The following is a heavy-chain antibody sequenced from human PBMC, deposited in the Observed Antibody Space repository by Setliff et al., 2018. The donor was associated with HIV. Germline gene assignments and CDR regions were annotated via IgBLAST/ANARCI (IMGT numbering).Heavy chain of an antibody. D-gene: IGHD6-19*01. CDR3: ARVRRSSGWYVYN. CDR2: INHSGST. J-gene: IGHJ4*02. V-gene: IGHV4-34*01. Sequence: LSLTCAVYGGSFRDYYWSWSRQPPGKGLAWIGEINHSGSTNYNPSLKRRVTISVDTSKNQFSLKLNAVTAADTAVYYCARVRRSSGWYVYNWGQGTLVTVSS. CDR1: GGSFRDYY.